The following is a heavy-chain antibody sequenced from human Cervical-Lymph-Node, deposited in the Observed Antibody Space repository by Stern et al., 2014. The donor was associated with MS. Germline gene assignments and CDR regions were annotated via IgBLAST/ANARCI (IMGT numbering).Heavy chain of an antibody. CDR2: INHSGST. D-gene: IGHD1-7*01. V-gene: IGHV4-34*01. Sequence: QVQLQQWGAGLLKPSETLSLTCAVYGGSFSGYYWSWIRQPPGKGLEWIGEINHSGSTNYNPSLKSRVTISVDTSKNQFSLKLSSVTAADTAVYYCARGLPLRELELAGCAFDIWGQGTMVTVSS. CDR3: ARGLPLRELELAGCAFDI. J-gene: IGHJ3*02. CDR1: GGSFSGYY.